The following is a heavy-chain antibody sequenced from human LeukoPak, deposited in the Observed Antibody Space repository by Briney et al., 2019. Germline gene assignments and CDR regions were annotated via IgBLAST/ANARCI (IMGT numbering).Heavy chain of an antibody. CDR1: GFTFSSYA. V-gene: IGHV3-23*01. J-gene: IGHJ4*02. CDR2: ISGSGVTT. CDR3: ARSFTDWYNFDY. D-gene: IGHD3-9*01. Sequence: GGSLRLSCEASGFTFSSYAMSWVRQAPGKGLEWVSAISGSGVTTHYAGSVKGRFSISRDNSKNTLYLQMNSLRAEDTALYYCARSFTDWYNFDYWGQGTLVTVSS.